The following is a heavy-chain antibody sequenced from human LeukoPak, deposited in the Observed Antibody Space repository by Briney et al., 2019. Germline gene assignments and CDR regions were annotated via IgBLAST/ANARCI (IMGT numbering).Heavy chain of an antibody. CDR1: GGSISSSNW. J-gene: IGHJ5*02. V-gene: IGHV4-4*02. D-gene: IGHD4-17*01. Sequence: SETLSLTCAVSGGSISSSNWWSWVRQPPGKGLEWIGEIYHSGSTNYNPSLKSRVTISVDKSKNQFSLKLSSVTAADTAVYYCARGGTVTTRKWFDPWGQGTLVTVSS. CDR2: IYHSGST. CDR3: ARGGTVTTRKWFDP.